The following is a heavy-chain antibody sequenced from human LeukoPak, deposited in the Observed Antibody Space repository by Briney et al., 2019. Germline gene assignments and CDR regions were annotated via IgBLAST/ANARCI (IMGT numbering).Heavy chain of an antibody. CDR2: ISGSGGST. J-gene: IGHJ4*02. CDR3: AKEADYYDSSGYYSFDY. V-gene: IGHV3-23*01. CDR1: GFTFSSYA. D-gene: IGHD3-22*01. Sequence: GGSLRLSCAASGFTFSSYAMSWVRQAPGEGLEWVSAISGSGGSTYYADSVKGRFTISRDNSKNTLYLQMNSLRAEDTAVYYCAKEADYYDSSGYYSFDYWGQGTLVTVSS.